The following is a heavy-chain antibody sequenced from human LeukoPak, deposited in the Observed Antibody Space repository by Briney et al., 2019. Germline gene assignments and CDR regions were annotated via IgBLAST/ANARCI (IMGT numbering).Heavy chain of an antibody. CDR1: GFTFSSYA. V-gene: IGHV3-23*01. J-gene: IGHJ4*02. CDR2: ISGSGGST. D-gene: IGHD3-10*01. Sequence: GGSLRLSCAASGFTFSSYAMSWVRQAPGKGLEWVSGISGSGGSTYYADSVRGRFTISRDNSKNTLYLQMNSLRAEDTALYYCAKDLRYGSGYDYWGQGTLVTVSS. CDR3: AKDLRYGSGYDY.